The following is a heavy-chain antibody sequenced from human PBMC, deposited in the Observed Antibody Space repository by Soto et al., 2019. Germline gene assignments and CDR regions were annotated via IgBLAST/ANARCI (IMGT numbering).Heavy chain of an antibody. D-gene: IGHD3-10*01. CDR3: AKGASITMVRGAREFDY. V-gene: IGHV3-30*18. CDR1: GFTFSSYG. Sequence: QVQLVESGGGVVQPGRSLRLSCAASGFTFSSYGMHWVRQAPGKGLEWVAVISYDGSNKYYADSVKGRFTISRDNSKNTLYLQMNSLRAEDTAVYYCAKGASITMVRGAREFDYWGQGTLVTVSS. J-gene: IGHJ4*02. CDR2: ISYDGSNK.